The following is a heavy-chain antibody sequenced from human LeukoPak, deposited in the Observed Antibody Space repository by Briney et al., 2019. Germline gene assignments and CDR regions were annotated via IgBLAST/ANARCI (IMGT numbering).Heavy chain of an antibody. CDR2: VSGNGDAT. J-gene: IGHJ6*02. V-gene: IGHV3-23*01. Sequence: GGSLRLSCAASGFTFSSYAMNWVRQAPGKGLEWVSAVSGNGDATYYADSVKGRFTISRDNSKKTLYLQMNSLTAEDTAVYYCARLTPRGGMDVWGQGTTVTVSS. CDR3: ARLTPRGGMDV. D-gene: IGHD2-15*01. CDR1: GFTFSSYA.